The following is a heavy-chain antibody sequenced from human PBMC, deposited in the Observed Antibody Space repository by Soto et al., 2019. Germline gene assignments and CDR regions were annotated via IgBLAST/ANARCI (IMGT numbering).Heavy chain of an antibody. CDR3: ARGWVGSGYDT. V-gene: IGHV1-18*01. Sequence: QVQLVQSGAEVKKPGASVKVSCKASGYTFINYGITWVLQAPGQGLGWMGWITPYNGNTNYAQKLQGRVTMTTDTSASTAYMEMKSLRSDDTAVYYCARGWVGSGYDTWGQGTLVTVSS. D-gene: IGHD5-12*01. CDR1: GYTFINYG. CDR2: ITPYNGNT. J-gene: IGHJ4*02.